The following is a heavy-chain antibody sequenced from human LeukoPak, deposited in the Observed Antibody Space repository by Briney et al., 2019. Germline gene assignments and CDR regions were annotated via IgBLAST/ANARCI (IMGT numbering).Heavy chain of an antibody. D-gene: IGHD4-11*01. V-gene: IGHV1-2*02. CDR1: GYTFTGYY. CDR3: ARGYSNYGGAFDI. Sequence: ASVKVSCKASGYTFTGYYMHWVRQAPGQGLEWMGWINPNSGGTNYAQKFQGRVTMTRDTSISTAYVELSRLRSDDTAVYYCARGYSNYGGAFDIWGQGTMVTVSS. CDR2: INPNSGGT. J-gene: IGHJ3*02.